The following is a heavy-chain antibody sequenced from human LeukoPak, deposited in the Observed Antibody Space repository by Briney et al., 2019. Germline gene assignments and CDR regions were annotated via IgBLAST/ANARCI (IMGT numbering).Heavy chain of an antibody. CDR3: ARGDYYYYGMDV. Sequence: PSETLSLTCAVYGGSFSGFYWSWIRQPPGKGLEWIGYIYYSGSTNYNPSLKSRVTISVDTSKNQFSLNLTSVTAADAAMYYCARGDYYYYGMDVWGQGTKVTVSS. J-gene: IGHJ6*02. CDR2: IYYSGST. CDR1: GGSFSGFY. V-gene: IGHV4-59*01.